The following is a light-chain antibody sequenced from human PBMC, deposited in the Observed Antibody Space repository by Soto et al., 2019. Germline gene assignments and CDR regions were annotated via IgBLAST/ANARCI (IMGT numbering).Light chain of an antibody. CDR2: TDY. Sequence: QSVLTQPPSTSGTPGQRVTISCSGSSSNVGINAVHWYQQFPGTAPRLLIYTDYQRPSGVPGRFSGCKSGTSASLAISGLQSEDEADYYCAAWDDSLGGLVFGGGTKLTVL. CDR3: AAWDDSLGGLV. J-gene: IGLJ2*01. CDR1: SSNVGINA. V-gene: IGLV1-44*01.